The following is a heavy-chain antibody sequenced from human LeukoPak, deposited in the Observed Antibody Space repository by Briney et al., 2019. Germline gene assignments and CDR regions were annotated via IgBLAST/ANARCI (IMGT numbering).Heavy chain of an antibody. CDR1: GGAISSGDYY. CDR3: ARGGSYDILTGYQYYFDY. CDR2: SYYSGNT. V-gene: IGHV4-30-4*01. D-gene: IGHD3-9*01. Sequence: PSETLSLTCTVSGGAISSGDYYWSWIRQPPGKGLEWIGYSYYSGNTYYNPSLKSRVTISMDTSKNQFSLKLSSVTAADTAVYYCARGGSYDILTGYQYYFDYWGQGTLVTVSS. J-gene: IGHJ4*02.